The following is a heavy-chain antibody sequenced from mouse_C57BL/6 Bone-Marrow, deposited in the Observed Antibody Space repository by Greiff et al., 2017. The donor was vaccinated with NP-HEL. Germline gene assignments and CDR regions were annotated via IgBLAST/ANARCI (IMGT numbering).Heavy chain of an antibody. CDR1: GFSLTSYG. J-gene: IGHJ2*01. CDR2: IWSDGST. V-gene: IGHV2-6*03. D-gene: IGHD1-1*01. Sequence: QVHVKQSGPGLVAPSQSLSITCTVSGFSLTSYGVHWVRQPPGKGLEWLVVIWSDGSTTYNSALKSRLSISKDNSKSQVFLKMNSLQTDDTAMYYCARGYGSSYVGYFDYWGQGTTLTVSS. CDR3: ARGYGSSYVGYFDY.